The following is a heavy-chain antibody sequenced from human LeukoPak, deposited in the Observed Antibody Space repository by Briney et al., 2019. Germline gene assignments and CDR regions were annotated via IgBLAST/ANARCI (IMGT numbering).Heavy chain of an antibody. J-gene: IGHJ6*02. CDR1: GGSISGHY. Sequence: SETLSLTCTVSGGSISGHYWTWIRQPPGKGLEWIGQVHYSGRPDYNPSLKSRVTISVDTSKNQLSLKVTSVTGADTAVYYCARFGVDYDMDVWGQGTTVTVSS. D-gene: IGHD3-16*01. CDR2: VHYSGRP. V-gene: IGHV4-59*11. CDR3: ARFGVDYDMDV.